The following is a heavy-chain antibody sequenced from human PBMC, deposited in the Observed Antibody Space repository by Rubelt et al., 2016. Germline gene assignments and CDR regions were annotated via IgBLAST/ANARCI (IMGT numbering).Heavy chain of an antibody. Sequence: QVQLVQSGAEVKKPGASVKVSCKASGYTFTSYGISWVRQAPGQGLEWMGWISAYNGNTNYAQKLQGRVTRTTDTSTGTAYMELRSLRSDDTAVYYCARDVGGNSVLYYFDYWGQGTLVTVSS. CDR1: GYTFTSYG. J-gene: IGHJ4*02. D-gene: IGHD4-23*01. V-gene: IGHV1-18*01. CDR2: ISAYNGNT. CDR3: ARDVGGNSVLYYFDY.